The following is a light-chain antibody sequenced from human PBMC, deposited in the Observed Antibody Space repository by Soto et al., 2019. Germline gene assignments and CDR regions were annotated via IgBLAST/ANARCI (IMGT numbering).Light chain of an antibody. CDR2: EVT. V-gene: IGLV2-14*01. CDR3: SSYTSSSTLYV. CDR1: SSDVGGYNY. J-gene: IGLJ1*01. Sequence: QSALTQPASVSGSPGQSITISCTGTSSDVGGYNYVSWYQQHPGKAPKVMIYEVTSRPSGVSHRFSGSKSGNTASLTISGLQAEDEADYYCSSYTSSSTLYVFGTGTKLTVL.